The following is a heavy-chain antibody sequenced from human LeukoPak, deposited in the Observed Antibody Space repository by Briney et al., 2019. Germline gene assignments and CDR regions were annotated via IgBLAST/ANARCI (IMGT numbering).Heavy chain of an antibody. CDR2: ISSSSSYI. V-gene: IGHV3-21*01. Sequence: PGGSLRLSCAASGFTVSSNYMSWVRQAPGKGLEWVSSISSSSSYIYYADSVKGRFTISRDNAKNSLYLQMNSLRAEDTAVYYCARELWGTMVRGVIDYWGQGTLVTVSS. CDR3: ARELWGTMVRGVIDY. J-gene: IGHJ4*02. D-gene: IGHD3-10*01. CDR1: GFTVSSNY.